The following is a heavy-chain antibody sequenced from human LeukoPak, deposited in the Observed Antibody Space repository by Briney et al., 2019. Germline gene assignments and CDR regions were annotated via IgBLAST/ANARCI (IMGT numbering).Heavy chain of an antibody. CDR3: AKARTPYNSGFDY. CDR2: ISASGSTT. V-gene: IGHV3-23*01. D-gene: IGHD6-19*01. CDR1: GFTFTDYA. J-gene: IGHJ4*02. Sequence: GGSLRLSCAASGFTFTDYAMGWVRQAPGQGLEWASTISASGSTTYYADSVRGRFTISRDNSKNTLSLQMSSLRAVDTAVYYCAKARTPYNSGFDYWGQGTLVAVSS.